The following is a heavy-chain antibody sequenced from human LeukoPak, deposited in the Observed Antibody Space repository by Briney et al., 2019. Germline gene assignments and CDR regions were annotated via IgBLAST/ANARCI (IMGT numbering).Heavy chain of an antibody. J-gene: IGHJ4*02. V-gene: IGHV4-34*01. CDR1: GGSFSGYY. CDR2: INHSGST. D-gene: IGHD5-18*01. CDR3: AREVGDTAMVTHFDY. Sequence: SETLSLTCAVYGGSFSGYYWSWIRQPPGKGLEWIGEINHSGSTNYNPSLKSRVTISVDTSKNQFSLKLSSVTAADTAVYYRAREVGDTAMVTHFDYWGQGTLVTVSS.